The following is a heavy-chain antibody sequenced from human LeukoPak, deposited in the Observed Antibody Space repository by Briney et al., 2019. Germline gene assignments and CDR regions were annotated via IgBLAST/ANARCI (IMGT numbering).Heavy chain of an antibody. CDR2: ITGSGDTT. CDR1: GFTFSDNY. J-gene: IGHJ4*02. Sequence: GGSLRLSCAASGFTFSDNYMSWVRQAPGKGLEWVSGITGSGDTTFYADSVKGRFTISRDNSENTLYLQMNSLRAEDTALYYCAKDYSNIPAPANPLFDYWGQGTLVTVSS. V-gene: IGHV3-23*01. CDR3: AKDYSNIPAPANPLFDY. D-gene: IGHD1-14*01.